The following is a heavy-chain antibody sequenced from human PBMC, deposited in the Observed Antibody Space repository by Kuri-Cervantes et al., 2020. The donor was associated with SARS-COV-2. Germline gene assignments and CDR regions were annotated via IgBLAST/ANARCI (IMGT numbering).Heavy chain of an antibody. CDR2: IGPSGTTK. Sequence: GGSLRLSCTVSGFIFSDYYMTWILQAPGKGLEWVSNIGPSGTTKYYADSVKGRFTISRDNAKNSLYLQMSSLRAEDTAVYYCARDLRLGKSLDYWGQGTLVTVSS. V-gene: IGHV3-11*04. J-gene: IGHJ4*02. CDR3: ARDLRLGKSLDY. CDR1: GFIFSDYY. D-gene: IGHD7-27*01.